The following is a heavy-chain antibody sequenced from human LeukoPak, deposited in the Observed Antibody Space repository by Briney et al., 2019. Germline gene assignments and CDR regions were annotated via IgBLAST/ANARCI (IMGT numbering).Heavy chain of an antibody. CDR3: ARNARSSTGCYNWFDP. V-gene: IGHV2-70*11. D-gene: IGHD2-2*01. CDR2: IDWDDDK. Sequence: SGPTLVNPTQTLTLTCTFSGFSLSTNGMCVSWIRQPPGKALEWLARIDWDDDKHYSTSLKTRLTISKDTSKNQVVLTMTNMAPEDTATYFCARNARSSTGCYNWFDPWGQGTLVTVSS. J-gene: IGHJ5*02. CDR1: GFSLSTNGMC.